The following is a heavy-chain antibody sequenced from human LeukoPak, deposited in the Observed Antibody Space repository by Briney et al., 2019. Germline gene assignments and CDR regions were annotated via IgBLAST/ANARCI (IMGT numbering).Heavy chain of an antibody. D-gene: IGHD3-10*01. CDR1: GGSISSYY. CDR2: IYYSGST. CDR3: ARETMVRGVIMTHYFDY. J-gene: IGHJ4*02. Sequence: PSETLSLTCTVSGGSISSYYWSWIRQPPGEGLEWIGYIYYSGSTNYNPSLKSRVTISAETSKNQFSLKLSSVTAADTAVYYCARETMVRGVIMTHYFDYWGQGTLVTVSS. V-gene: IGHV4-59*01.